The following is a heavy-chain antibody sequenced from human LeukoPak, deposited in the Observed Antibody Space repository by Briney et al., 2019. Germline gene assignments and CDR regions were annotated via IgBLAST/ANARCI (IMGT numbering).Heavy chain of an antibody. CDR3: ARLSSGWYNWFDP. Sequence: PGGSLRLSCAASGFTFSDYYMSWIRQAPGKGLEWVSYISSSCSTIYYADSVKGRFTISRDNAKNSLYLQMNSLRAEDTAVYYCARLSSGWYNWFDPWGQGTLVTVSS. CDR2: ISSSCSTI. CDR1: GFTFSDYY. D-gene: IGHD6-19*01. J-gene: IGHJ5*02. V-gene: IGHV3-11*04.